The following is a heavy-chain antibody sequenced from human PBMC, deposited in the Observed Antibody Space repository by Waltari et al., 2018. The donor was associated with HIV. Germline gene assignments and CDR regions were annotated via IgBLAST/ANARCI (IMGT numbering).Heavy chain of an antibody. CDR1: GGSISNTAYY. D-gene: IGHD3-10*01. CDR2: VYTSGST. CDR3: ARDRLRFGEWGDGMDV. J-gene: IGHJ6*01. Sequence: QVQLQESGPGLVKPSQTLSLTCTVSGGSISNTAYYWRWIRQPAGKGLEWIGRVYTSGSTNYNPSLKSRVTISVDTSKNQFSLRLTSVTAADTAVYYCARDRLRFGEWGDGMDVWGQGTTVTVSS. V-gene: IGHV4-61*02.